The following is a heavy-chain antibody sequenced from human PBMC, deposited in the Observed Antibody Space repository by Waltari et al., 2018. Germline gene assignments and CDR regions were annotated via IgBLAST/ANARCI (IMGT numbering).Heavy chain of an antibody. V-gene: IGHV1-69*06. CDR1: GYTFTSYG. CDR3: AGRGGRDGPGGGDAVDI. Sequence: QVQLVQSVAEVKKPGASVKVSCKASGYTFTSYGISWVRQATGQGLGWMGWAIPILRTANYEQKVQGRVTSTADKCTSTAYMELSSLRSEDTAVYYCAGRGGRDGPGGGDAVDIWGQGTMVTVSS. CDR2: AIPILRTA. J-gene: IGHJ3*02. D-gene: IGHD2-15*01.